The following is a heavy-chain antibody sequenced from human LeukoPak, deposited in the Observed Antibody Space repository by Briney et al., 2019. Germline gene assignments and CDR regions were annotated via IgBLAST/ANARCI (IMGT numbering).Heavy chain of an antibody. Sequence: ASVKVSCKASGGTFSSYAISWVRQAPGQGFEWMGGIIPIFGTANYAQKFQGRVTITADESTSTAYMELSSLRSEDTAVYYCARARSYYTHTPFDYWGQGTLVTVSS. CDR2: IIPIFGTA. V-gene: IGHV1-69*13. CDR1: GGTFSSYA. CDR3: ARARSYYTHTPFDY. J-gene: IGHJ4*02. D-gene: IGHD1-26*01.